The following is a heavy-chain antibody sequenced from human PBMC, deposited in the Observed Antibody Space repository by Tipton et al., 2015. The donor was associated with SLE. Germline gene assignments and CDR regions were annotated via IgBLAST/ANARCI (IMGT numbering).Heavy chain of an antibody. J-gene: IGHJ4*02. Sequence: VQLVQSGAEVKKPGESLKISCQGSAYSSTNYWIGWVRQMPGEGLEWMALIYLVNSDTRYNPSFQGLVTISVDQSIATAYLQWSSLRASDSAMYYCASRRAIDGAPFDSWGQGTLVTVSS. V-gene: IGHV5-51*03. CDR2: IYLVNSDT. CDR1: AYSSTNYW. D-gene: IGHD5-24*01. CDR3: ASRRAIDGAPFDS.